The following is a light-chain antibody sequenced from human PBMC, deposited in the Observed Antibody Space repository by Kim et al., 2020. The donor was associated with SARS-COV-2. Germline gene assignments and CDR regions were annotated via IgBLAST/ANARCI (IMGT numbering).Light chain of an antibody. CDR2: DVS. CDR3: CSYAGSYTVV. Sequence: GQSVTIPCTGTSSDVGGYNYVSWYQQHPGKAPKLMIYDVSKRPSGVPVRFSGSKSGNTASLTVSGLQAEDEADYYCCSYAGSYTVVFGGGTQLTVL. J-gene: IGLJ2*01. CDR1: SSDVGGYNY. V-gene: IGLV2-11*01.